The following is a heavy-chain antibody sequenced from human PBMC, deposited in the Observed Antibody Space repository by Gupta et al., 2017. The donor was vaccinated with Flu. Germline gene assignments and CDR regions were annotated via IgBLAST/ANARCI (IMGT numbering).Heavy chain of an antibody. V-gene: IGHV4-59*08. CDR2: IYYSGST. D-gene: IGHD6-13*01. CDR3: ASCRYSSSWYEGRLVSYYYMDV. Sequence: GGSISSYYWSWIRQPPGKGLEWIGYIYYSGSTNYNPSLKSRVTISVDTSKNQFSLKLSSVTAADTAVYYCASCRYSSSWYEGRLVSYYYMDV. CDR1: GGSISSYY. J-gene: IGHJ6*03.